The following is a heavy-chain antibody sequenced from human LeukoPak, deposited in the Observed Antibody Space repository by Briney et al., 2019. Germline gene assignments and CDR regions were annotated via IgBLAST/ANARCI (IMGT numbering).Heavy chain of an antibody. CDR3: AKDFSFNVVLPSAIYFDY. CDR1: GFTFSSYA. J-gene: IGHJ4*02. V-gene: IGHV3-23*01. D-gene: IGHD2-2*01. Sequence: PGGSRRLSCAASGFTFSSYAMSWVRQAPGKGLEWVSAISGSGGSTYYADSVKGRFTISRDNSKNTLYLQMNSLRAEDTAVYYCAKDFSFNVVLPSAIYFDYWGQGTLVTVSS. CDR2: ISGSGGST.